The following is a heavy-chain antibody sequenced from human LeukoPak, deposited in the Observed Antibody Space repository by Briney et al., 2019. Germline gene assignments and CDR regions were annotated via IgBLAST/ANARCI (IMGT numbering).Heavy chain of an antibody. CDR1: GFTFSSYG. CDR3: ARTVRTPPYYFDY. V-gene: IGHV3-30*03. J-gene: IGHJ4*02. Sequence: GGSLRLSCAASGFTFSSYGMHWVRQAPGKGLGWVAVISYDGSNKYYADSVKGRFTISRDNSKNTLYLQMNSLREEDTAVYYCARTVRTPPYYFDYWGQGTLVTVSS. D-gene: IGHD4-17*01. CDR2: ISYDGSNK.